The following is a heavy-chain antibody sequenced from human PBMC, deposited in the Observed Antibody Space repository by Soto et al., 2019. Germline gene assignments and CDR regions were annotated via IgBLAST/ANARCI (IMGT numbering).Heavy chain of an antibody. CDR3: ARIGYYDFWSGYPNWFDP. D-gene: IGHD3-3*01. Sequence: SGPTLVNPTETLTLTCTVSGFSLSNARMGVSWIRQPPGKALEWLAHIFSNDEKSYSTSLKSRLTISKDTSKSQVVLTMTNMDPVDTATYYCARIGYYDFWSGYPNWFDPWGQGTLVTVSS. V-gene: IGHV2-26*01. CDR1: GFSLSNARMG. J-gene: IGHJ5*02. CDR2: IFSNDEK.